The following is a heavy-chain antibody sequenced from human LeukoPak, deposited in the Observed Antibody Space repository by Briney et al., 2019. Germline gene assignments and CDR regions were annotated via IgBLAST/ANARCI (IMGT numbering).Heavy chain of an antibody. Sequence: GGSLRLSCAASGFAFNSYWMSWVRQTPGKGLEWVATMDGGGSATYYVDSVKGRFTISRDNANNTLYLQMNSLRAEDTAVYYCAREIQRTVEMTTNRAFDIWGQGTMVTVSS. J-gene: IGHJ3*02. CDR3: AREIQRTVEMTTNRAFDI. CDR2: MDGGGSAT. D-gene: IGHD5-24*01. CDR1: GFAFNSYW. V-gene: IGHV3-7*01.